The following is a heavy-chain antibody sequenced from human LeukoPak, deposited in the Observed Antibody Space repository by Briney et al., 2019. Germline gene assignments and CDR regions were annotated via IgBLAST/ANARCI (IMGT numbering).Heavy chain of an antibody. CDR2: IYTSGST. CDR1: GGSISSYY. CDR3: ARVSFGYYDSWSGSLDIYYYMDV. Sequence: SETLSLTCTVSGGSISSYYWSWIRQPAGKGLEWIGRIYTSGSTNYNPSLKSRVTMSVDTSKNQFSLKLSSVTAADTAVYYCARVSFGYYDSWSGSLDIYYYMDVWGKGTTVTVSS. V-gene: IGHV4-4*07. D-gene: IGHD3-3*01. J-gene: IGHJ6*03.